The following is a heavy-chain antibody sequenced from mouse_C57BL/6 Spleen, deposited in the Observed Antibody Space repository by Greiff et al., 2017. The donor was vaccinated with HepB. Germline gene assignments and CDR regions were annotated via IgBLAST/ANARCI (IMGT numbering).Heavy chain of an antibody. J-gene: IGHJ3*01. D-gene: IGHD2-1*01. CDR3: ARGGSNLYSAWFAY. V-gene: IGHV3-6*01. CDR2: ISYDGSN. CDR1: GYSITSGYY. Sequence: EVKLMESGPGLVKPSQSLSLTCSVTGYSITSGYYWNWIRQFPGNKLEWMGYISYDGSNNYNPSLKNRISITRDTSKNQFFLKLNSVTTEDTATYYCARGGSNLYSAWFAYWGQGTLVTVSA.